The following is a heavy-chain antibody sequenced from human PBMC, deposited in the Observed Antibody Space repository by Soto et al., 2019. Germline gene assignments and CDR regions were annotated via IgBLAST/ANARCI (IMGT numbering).Heavy chain of an antibody. CDR2: IIPILGIA. CDR1: GGTFSSYT. D-gene: IGHD3-3*01. CDR3: ARDDFWSGPPYYYGMDV. V-gene: IGHV1-69*04. Sequence: EASVKVSCKASGGTFSSYTISWVRQAPGQGLEWMGRIIPILGIANYAQKFQGRVTITADKSTSTAYMELSSLRSEDTAVYYCARDDFWSGPPYYYGMDVWGQGTTVTVSS. J-gene: IGHJ6*02.